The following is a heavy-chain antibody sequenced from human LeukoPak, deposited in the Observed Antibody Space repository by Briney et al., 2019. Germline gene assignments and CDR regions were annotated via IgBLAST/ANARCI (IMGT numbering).Heavy chain of an antibody. V-gene: IGHV3-48*03. CDR3: ARNGGVYYYYGMDV. D-gene: IGHD2-8*01. J-gene: IGHJ6*02. CDR1: GVTFSSDD. Sequence: PGRSLRLSCATSGVTFSSDDMNWVRQAPGKGLEWVSYISSGGRTIYYADSVKGRFTISRDNAKNSLYLQMNSLRAEDTAVYYCARNGGVYYYYGMDVWGQGTTVTVSS. CDR2: ISSGGRTI.